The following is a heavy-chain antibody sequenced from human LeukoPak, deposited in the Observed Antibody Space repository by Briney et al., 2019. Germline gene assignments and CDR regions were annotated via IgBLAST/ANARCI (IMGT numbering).Heavy chain of an antibody. J-gene: IGHJ3*02. D-gene: IGHD2-21*02. V-gene: IGHV3-74*01. CDR3: ARGGDCGGDCIDAFDI. Sequence: GGSLRLSCVASGFTFSSYWMHWVRQDPRKGLVWVSRINGDGRNINYADSVRGRFTISRDNAKNSLYLQMNSLRAEDTAVYYCARGGDCGGDCIDAFDIWGQGTMVTVSS. CDR2: INGDGRNI. CDR1: GFTFSSYW.